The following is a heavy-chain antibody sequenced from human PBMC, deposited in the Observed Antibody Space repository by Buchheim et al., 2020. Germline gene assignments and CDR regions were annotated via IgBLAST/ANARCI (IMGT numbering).Heavy chain of an antibody. CDR3: ARVRDYYDSPPGY. CDR2: ISSSGSTI. V-gene: IGHV3-48*03. D-gene: IGHD3-22*01. J-gene: IGHJ4*02. Sequence: EVRLVESGGGLVQPGGSLRLSCVASGFQFSSYEMNWVRQAPGKGLEWVSYISSSGSTIYYADSVKGRFTISRDNAKNSLYLQMNSLRAEDTAVYYCARVRDYYDSPPGYWGQGTL. CDR1: GFQFSSYE.